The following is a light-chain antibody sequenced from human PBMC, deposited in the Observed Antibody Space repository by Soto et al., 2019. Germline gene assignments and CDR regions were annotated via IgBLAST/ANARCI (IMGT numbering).Light chain of an antibody. J-gene: IGKJ4*01. CDR1: QSVSSN. V-gene: IGKV3-15*01. Sequence: EIVMTQSPATLSVSPGERATLSCRASQSVSSNLAWYQQKPGQAPRLLIYGASTRATGIPARFSGSGSGTDFTLTISSLQSEDFAVFYFQNYNTWPLPFGGGTK. CDR3: QNYNTWPLP. CDR2: GAS.